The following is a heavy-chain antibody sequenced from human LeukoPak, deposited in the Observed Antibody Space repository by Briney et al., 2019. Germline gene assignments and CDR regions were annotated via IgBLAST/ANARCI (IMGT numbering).Heavy chain of an antibody. Sequence: PGGSLRLSCAASGFTFSSYAMRWVRQAPGKGLEYVSAISSNGGSTYHADSVKGRFTISRDNSKNTLYLQMNSLRAEDTAVYYCAKEDYDEDNWFDPWGQGTLVTVSS. CDR3: AKEDYDEDNWFDP. J-gene: IGHJ5*02. V-gene: IGHV3-64*04. D-gene: IGHD3-3*01. CDR2: ISSNGGST. CDR1: GFTFSSYA.